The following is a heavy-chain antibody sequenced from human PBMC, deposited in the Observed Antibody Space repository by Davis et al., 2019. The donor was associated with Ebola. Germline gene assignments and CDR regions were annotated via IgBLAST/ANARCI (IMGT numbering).Heavy chain of an antibody. CDR2: ISGDGGTT. Sequence: PGGSLRLSCAASGFTFSSYSMNWVRQAPGKGLEWVSIISGDGGTTVYADSVKGRFTISRDNAMNSLYLQMNSLRAEDTAVYYCVTSRGSDWYFELWGRGTLVTVSS. D-gene: IGHD2-15*01. V-gene: IGHV3-23*01. CDR3: VTSRGSDWYFEL. J-gene: IGHJ2*01. CDR1: GFTFSSYS.